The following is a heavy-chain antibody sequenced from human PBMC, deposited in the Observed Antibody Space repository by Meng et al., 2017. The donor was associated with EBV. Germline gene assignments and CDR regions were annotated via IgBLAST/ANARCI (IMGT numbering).Heavy chain of an antibody. CDR2: VYWDNAD. J-gene: IGHJ4*02. CDR1: GCSLTSRGMG. CDR3: AHGAYRRGISYFDS. V-gene: IGHV2-5*02. D-gene: IGHD3-10*01. Sequence: ALKESCRALVKPPQTLTLTCTLPGCSLTSRGMGAGWIRQPPGKPLEWLTLVYWDNADRYSPFLRNRLSITNDTSKNQVFLRLTNMDPVDSGTYYCAHGAYRRGISYFDSWGQGILVTVSS.